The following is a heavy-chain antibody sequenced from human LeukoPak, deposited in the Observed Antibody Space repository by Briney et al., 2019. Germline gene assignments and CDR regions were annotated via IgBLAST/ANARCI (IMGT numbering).Heavy chain of an antibody. CDR3: ARYIVVVPTAMSGDYYYGMDV. V-gene: IGHV1-69*01. CDR1: GGTFSSYA. D-gene: IGHD2-2*01. CDR2: IIPIFGTA. J-gene: IGHJ6*02. Sequence: SVKVSCKASGGTFSSYAISWVRQGPGQGLECMGGIIPIFGTANYAQKFQGRVTITADESTSTAYMELSSLRSEDTAVYYCARYIVVVPTAMSGDYYYGMDVWGQGTTVTVSS.